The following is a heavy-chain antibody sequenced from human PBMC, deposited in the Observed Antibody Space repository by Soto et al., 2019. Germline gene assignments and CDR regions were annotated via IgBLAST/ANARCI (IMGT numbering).Heavy chain of an antibody. J-gene: IGHJ4*02. CDR3: AKIYNDFWSGYYPLDY. CDR1: ACTFSSFA. Sequence: GGSLRLSXAASACTFSSFAMSWVRQAPGKGLEWVSGISGSGGSTYYADSVKGRFTISRDNSKNTLYMQMNSLRAEDTAVYYCAKIYNDFWSGYYPLDYWGPGTLVTVSS. CDR2: ISGSGGST. V-gene: IGHV3-23*01. D-gene: IGHD3-3*01.